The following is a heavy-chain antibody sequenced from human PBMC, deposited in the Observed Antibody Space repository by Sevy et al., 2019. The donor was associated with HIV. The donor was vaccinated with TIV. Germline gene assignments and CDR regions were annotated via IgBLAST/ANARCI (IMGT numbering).Heavy chain of an antibody. CDR1: GYTFVYYY. V-gene: IGHV1-2*06. J-gene: IGHJ4*02. CDR2: VHPKNGGT. Sequence: ASVKVSCKAFGYTFVYYYIYWVRQAPGQGLECLGRVHPKNGGTKYARKFQERVPMTSDPSINTAFMQLTSLRPDDTAVYFCASLSVDYGDYPSDYWGQGTLVTVSS. D-gene: IGHD4-17*01. CDR3: ASLSVDYGDYPSDY.